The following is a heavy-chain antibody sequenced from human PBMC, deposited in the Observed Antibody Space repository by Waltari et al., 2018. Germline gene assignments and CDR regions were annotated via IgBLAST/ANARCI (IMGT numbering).Heavy chain of an antibody. CDR3: ARETHYDSSGYYYGIDY. CDR1: GFTFSSYW. J-gene: IGHJ4*02. D-gene: IGHD3-22*01. Sequence: EVQLVESGGGLVQPGGSLRLSCAASGFTFSSYWMRWVRQAPGKGLEGGANIKEDGSEKYYVDCVKGRFTISRDNAKNSLYLQMNSLRAEDTAVYDWARETHYDSSGYYYGIDYWGQGTLVTVSS. V-gene: IGHV3-7*04. CDR2: IKEDGSEK.